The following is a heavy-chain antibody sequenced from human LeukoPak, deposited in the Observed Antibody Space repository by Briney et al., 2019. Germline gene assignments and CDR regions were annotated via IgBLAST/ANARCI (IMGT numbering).Heavy chain of an antibody. Sequence: SETLSLTCTVSGGSLSSGGYYWSWLRQHPGKGPEWIGYIYYSGSTYYNPSLKSRVTISVDTSKNQFSLKLSSVTAADTAVYYCARSWYYYDSSGYPFDYWGQGTLVTVSS. CDR1: GGSLSSGGYY. CDR2: IYYSGST. V-gene: IGHV4-31*03. D-gene: IGHD3-22*01. CDR3: ARSWYYYDSSGYPFDY. J-gene: IGHJ4*02.